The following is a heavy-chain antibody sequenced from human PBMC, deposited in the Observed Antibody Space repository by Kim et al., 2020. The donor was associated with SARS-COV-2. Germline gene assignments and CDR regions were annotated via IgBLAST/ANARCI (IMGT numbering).Heavy chain of an antibody. V-gene: IGHV5-51*01. Sequence: PSFQGHVTIPADKSISTAYLQWSSLKASDTAMYYCARHRGRSSASGMDVWGQGTTVTVSS. CDR3: ARHRGRSSASGMDV. D-gene: IGHD6-6*01. J-gene: IGHJ6*02.